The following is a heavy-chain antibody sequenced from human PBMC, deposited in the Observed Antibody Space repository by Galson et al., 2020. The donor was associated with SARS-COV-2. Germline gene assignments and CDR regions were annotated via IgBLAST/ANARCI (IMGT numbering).Heavy chain of an antibody. Sequence: SVKVSCKASGGTFSGYAISWVRQAPGQGLEWMGRIIPILGIANNAQKFQGRVTITADKSTTTAYMELSSLRSEDTAVYYCAFEERGYKYCPGLDDTCDIWGHGTMVTSSS. CDR3: AFEERGYKYCPGLDDTCDI. V-gene: IGHV1-69*04. CDR1: GGTFSGYA. D-gene: IGHD5-18*01. J-gene: IGHJ3*02. CDR2: IIPILGIA.